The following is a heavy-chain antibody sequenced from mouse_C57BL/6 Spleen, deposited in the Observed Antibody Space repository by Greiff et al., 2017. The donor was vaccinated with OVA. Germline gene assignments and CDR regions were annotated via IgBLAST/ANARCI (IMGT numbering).Heavy chain of an antibody. CDR1: GYTFTSYW. CDR2: IDPNSGGT. D-gene: IGHD2-4*01. Sequence: QVQLQQPGAELVKPGASVKLSCKASGYTFTSYWMHWVKQRPGRGLEWIGRIDPNSGGTKYNEKFKSKATLTVDKPTSTAYMQRSSLTAEESAVYYCARAYDYSMDYWGQGTSVTVSS. J-gene: IGHJ4*01. CDR3: ARAYDYSMDY. V-gene: IGHV1-72*01.